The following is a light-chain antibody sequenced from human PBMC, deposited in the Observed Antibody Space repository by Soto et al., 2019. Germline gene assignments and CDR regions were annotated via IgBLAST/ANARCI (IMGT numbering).Light chain of an antibody. CDR2: EVT. CDR3: SSYTTTSTYV. J-gene: IGLJ1*01. CDR1: NSDVGGYDY. V-gene: IGLV2-14*01. Sequence: QSALTQPPSVSGSPGQSITISCTGTNSDVGGYDYVSWYQQHPDKAPKFMIYEVTNRPSGVSHRFSGSKSGNTASLTISGLQAEDEADYYCSSYTTTSTYVFGTGTKVTVL.